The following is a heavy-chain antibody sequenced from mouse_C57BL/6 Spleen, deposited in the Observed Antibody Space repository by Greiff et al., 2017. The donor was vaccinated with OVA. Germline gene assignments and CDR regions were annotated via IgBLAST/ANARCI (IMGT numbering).Heavy chain of an antibody. J-gene: IGHJ3*01. CDR2: IDPETGGT. CDR1: GYTFTEYE. D-gene: IGHD2-1*01. CDR3: TKYYGNYRAWFAY. Sequence: QVQLKESGAELVRPGASVTLSCKASGYTFTEYEMHWVKQTPVHGLEWIGAIDPETGGTAYNQKFKGKAILTADKSSSTAYMELRSLTSEDSAVYYCTKYYGNYRAWFAYWGQGTLVTVSA. V-gene: IGHV1-15*01.